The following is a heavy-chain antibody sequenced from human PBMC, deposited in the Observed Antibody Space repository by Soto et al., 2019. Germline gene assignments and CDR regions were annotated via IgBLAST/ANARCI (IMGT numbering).Heavy chain of an antibody. Sequence: QVQLVQSGAEVKKPGASVKVSCKASGYTFTSYDMNWVRQATGQGLEWMGWMNPNSGNTGYAQRFQGRVTMTRNTSISTAYMELSRLESDDTAVYYCATGTRTHDYWGQGTLVTVSS. CDR1: GYTFTSYD. J-gene: IGHJ4*02. V-gene: IGHV1-8*01. CDR3: ATGTRTHDY. CDR2: MNPNSGNT. D-gene: IGHD1-1*01.